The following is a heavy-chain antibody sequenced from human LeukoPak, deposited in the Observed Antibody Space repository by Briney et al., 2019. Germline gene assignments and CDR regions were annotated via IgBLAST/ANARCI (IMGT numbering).Heavy chain of an antibody. J-gene: IGHJ3*02. CDR2: ISAYNGNT. V-gene: IGHV1-18*01. D-gene: IGHD1-26*01. CDR1: GYSFTSYG. CDR3: ARNRIGAFDI. Sequence: ASVKVSCKASGYSFTSYGISWVRQAPGQGLEWMGWISAYNGNTNYAQKLQGRVTMTGDTSISTAYMELSRLRSDDTAVYYCARNRIGAFDIWGQGTMVNVSS.